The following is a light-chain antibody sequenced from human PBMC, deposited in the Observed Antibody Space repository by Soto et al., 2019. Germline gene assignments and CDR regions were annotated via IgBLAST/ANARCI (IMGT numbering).Light chain of an antibody. Sequence: QSVLTQPPSASGTPGQKVFISCSGSSSNVGSNSVNWYQHFPGTAPKVLIYRSTQRPSGVPDRFSGSKSGTSASLAISGLQSEDEADYYCAAWDDSLYGVVFGGGTKLTVL. CDR2: RST. J-gene: IGLJ2*01. CDR3: AAWDDSLYGVV. CDR1: SSNVGSNS. V-gene: IGLV1-44*01.